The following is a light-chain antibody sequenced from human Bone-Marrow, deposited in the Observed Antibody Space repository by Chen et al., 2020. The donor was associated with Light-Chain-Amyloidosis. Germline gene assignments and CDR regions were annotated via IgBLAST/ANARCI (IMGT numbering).Light chain of an antibody. CDR3: QQYGTSPLT. CDR2: GSS. V-gene: IGKV3-20*01. J-gene: IGKJ4*01. Sequence: EIVLTQSPGTLSLSPGEGANLSCRASQTISSNYLTWYQQKFGQAPRLLIYGSSSRATGIPDRCTGSGSGTDFTLTINRLEPEDFEMYYCQQYGTSPLTFGGGTKVEIK. CDR1: QTISSNY.